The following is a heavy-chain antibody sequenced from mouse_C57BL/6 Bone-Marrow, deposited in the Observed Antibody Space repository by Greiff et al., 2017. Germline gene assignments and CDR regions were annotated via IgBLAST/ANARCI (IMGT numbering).Heavy chain of an antibody. CDR1: GFSLSTFGMG. Sequence: QVTLKVSGPGILQPSQTLSLTCSFSGFSLSTFGMGVSWIRPPSGKDLEWLAHIYWDDDKHYNPSLKSQLRISKDTSNNQVFLKITTVDTVDTATYCGSRYTVVAPMDYWGRGTSVTVTS. D-gene: IGHD1-1*01. CDR2: IYWDDDK. V-gene: IGHV8-6*01. J-gene: IGHJ4*01. CDR3: SRYTVVAPMDY.